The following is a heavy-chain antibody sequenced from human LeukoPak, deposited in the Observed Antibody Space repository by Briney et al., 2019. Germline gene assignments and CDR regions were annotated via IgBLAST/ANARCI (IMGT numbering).Heavy chain of an antibody. CDR1: GFTFSSYA. J-gene: IGHJ5*02. CDR3: ARERGSYSSGGGWFDP. V-gene: IGHV3-30-3*01. Sequence: PGGSLRLSCAASGFTFSSYAMHWVRQAPGKGLEWVAVISYDGSNKYYADSVKGRFTISRDNSKNTLYLQMNSLRAEDTAVYYCARERGSYSSGGGWFDPWGQGALVTVSS. D-gene: IGHD1-26*01. CDR2: ISYDGSNK.